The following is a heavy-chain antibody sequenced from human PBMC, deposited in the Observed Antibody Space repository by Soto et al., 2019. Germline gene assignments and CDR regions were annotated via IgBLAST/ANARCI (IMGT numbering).Heavy chain of an antibody. CDR1: GGSINSGGYC. CDR2: ISYGGST. D-gene: IGHD5-18*01. Sequence: QVQLQESGPGLVKPSQTLSLTCTVSGGSINSGGYCWSWIRQHPGKGLDWIGCISYGGSTSYNPSLKSRVTISVDTSMNQFSLKLTSVTAADTAVYYCSRGILVWGQGALITVSS. V-gene: IGHV4-31*03. J-gene: IGHJ4*02. CDR3: SRGILV.